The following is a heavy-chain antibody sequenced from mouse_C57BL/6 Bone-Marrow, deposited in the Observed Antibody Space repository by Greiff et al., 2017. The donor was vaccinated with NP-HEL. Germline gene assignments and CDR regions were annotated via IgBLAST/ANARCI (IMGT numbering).Heavy chain of an antibody. CDR2: ISSGGSYT. V-gene: IGHV5-6*01. D-gene: IGHD1-1*01. CDR3: ATITTVVAKGYFDV. Sequence: EVMLVESGGDLVKPGGSLKLSCAASGFTFSSYGMSWVRQTPDKRLEWVATISSGGSYTYYPDSVKGRFTISRDNAKNTLYLQMSSLKSENTAMYCCATITTVVAKGYFDVWGTGTTVTVSS. CDR1: GFTFSSYG. J-gene: IGHJ1*03.